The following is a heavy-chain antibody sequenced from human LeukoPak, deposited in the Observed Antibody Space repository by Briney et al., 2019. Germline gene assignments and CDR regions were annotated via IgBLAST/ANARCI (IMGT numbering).Heavy chain of an antibody. J-gene: IGHJ5*02. Sequence: GESLQISCQGSGYSFTSYWIGWVRQMPGKGLEWMGIIYPGDSDTRYSPSFQGQVTISADKSISTAYLQWSSLKASDTAMYYCARQTVPAALNWFDPWGQGTLVTVSS. CDR3: ARQTVPAALNWFDP. V-gene: IGHV5-51*01. CDR1: GYSFTSYW. D-gene: IGHD2-2*01. CDR2: IYPGDSDT.